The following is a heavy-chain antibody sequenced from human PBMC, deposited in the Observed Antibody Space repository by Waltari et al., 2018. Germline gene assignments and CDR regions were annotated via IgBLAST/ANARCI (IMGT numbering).Heavy chain of an antibody. CDR3: ARTGLVGYYPY. D-gene: IGHD3-22*01. J-gene: IGHJ4*02. Sequence: QLQLQESGPGLVKPSETLSLTCTVSGDFITGSNYYWAWIRQSPGKGLEWIGSIYYSATTYYNPSLNSRVTISVDTSNNQFFLKLSYVTAADTAVYFCARTGLVGYYPYWGQGTLVTVSS. CDR1: GDFITGSNYY. V-gene: IGHV4-39*01. CDR2: IYYSATT.